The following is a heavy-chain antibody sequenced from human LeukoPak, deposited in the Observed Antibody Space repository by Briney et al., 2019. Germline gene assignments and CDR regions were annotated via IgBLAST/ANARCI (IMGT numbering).Heavy chain of an antibody. CDR1: GLTFSSSE. CDR2: ISSRGGTI. J-gene: IGHJ3*02. CDR3: ATQGRSAISGI. D-gene: IGHD3-3*01. V-gene: IGHV3-48*03. Sequence: GGSLRLSCAASGLTFSSSEMNCVRHAPGKGRQWISYISSRGGTIYHADSVKGRVTVSGDNAKNSLYLQMNSLRAADTAVYYCATQGRSAISGIWGQGTMFSVSS.